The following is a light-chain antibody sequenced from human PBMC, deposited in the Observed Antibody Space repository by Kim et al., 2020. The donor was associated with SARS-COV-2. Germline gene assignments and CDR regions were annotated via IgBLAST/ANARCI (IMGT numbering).Light chain of an antibody. J-gene: IGKJ2*01. Sequence: EIVMTQSPATLSVSPGERATLSCRASQSVSSNLAWYQQKLGQAPRLLIYGASTRATGIPARFSGSGSGTEFTLTISSLQSEDFAVYYCQQYNNWPPYTFGQGTKLE. V-gene: IGKV3-15*01. CDR3: QQYNNWPPYT. CDR2: GAS. CDR1: QSVSSN.